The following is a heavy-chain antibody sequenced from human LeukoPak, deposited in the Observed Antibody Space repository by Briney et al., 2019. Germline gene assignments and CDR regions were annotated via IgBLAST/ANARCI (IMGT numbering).Heavy chain of an antibody. V-gene: IGHV4-39*07. Sequence: SETLSLTCTVSGGSISSYYWGWIRQPPGKGLEWIGSIYYSGSTYYNPSLKSRVTISVDTSKNQFSLKLSSVTAADTAVYYCARGQQLVWFDPWGQGTLVTVSS. CDR3: ARGQQLVWFDP. J-gene: IGHJ5*02. CDR2: IYYSGST. D-gene: IGHD6-13*01. CDR1: GGSISSYY.